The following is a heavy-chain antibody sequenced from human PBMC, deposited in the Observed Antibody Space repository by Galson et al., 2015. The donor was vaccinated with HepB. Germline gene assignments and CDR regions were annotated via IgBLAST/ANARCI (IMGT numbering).Heavy chain of an antibody. D-gene: IGHD3-22*01. CDR2: IYHRGST. Sequence: SETLSLTCTVSGGSMRRFYWSWIRQPAGEGLEWIGRIYHRGSTKYNPSLKSRVTMSVDTSKRQFSLKLSSVTAADTALYCCARLGGDYYDSSTYDPLYFDSWDQGTRVIVSS. J-gene: IGHJ4*02. CDR3: ARLGGDYYDSSTYDPLYFDS. CDR1: GGSMRRFY. V-gene: IGHV4-4*07.